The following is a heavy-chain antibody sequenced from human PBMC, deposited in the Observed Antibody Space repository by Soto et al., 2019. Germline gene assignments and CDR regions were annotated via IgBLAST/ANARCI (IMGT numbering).Heavy chain of an antibody. CDR2: SYYRWST. CDR1: GGPTSSRSHY. D-gene: IGHD3-3*01. V-gene: IGHV4-39*01. Sequence: QLQLQESGPGLVKPSETLSLTCTVSGGPTSSRSHYWGWIRQSPGKHLEWIGSSYYRWSTHYNPSLKTIVTISGNTSKTQVFLKVCFVTAADTAVYYCATADGFGVVTPFFEYWGQGILVTVSS. J-gene: IGHJ4*02. CDR3: ATADGFGVVTPFFEY.